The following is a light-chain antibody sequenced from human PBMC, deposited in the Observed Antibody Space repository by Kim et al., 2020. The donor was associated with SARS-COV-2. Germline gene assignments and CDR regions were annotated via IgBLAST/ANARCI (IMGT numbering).Light chain of an antibody. CDR2: DVS. Sequence: QSALTQPASVSGSPGQSITVSCTGTSSDVGGYNYVSWYQQHPGKAPKLMIYDVSNRPSGVSNRFSGSKSGNTASLTISGLQAEDEADYYCSSSTISSPVVFGGGTKLAVL. V-gene: IGLV2-14*03. J-gene: IGLJ2*01. CDR3: SSSTISSPVV. CDR1: SSDVGGYNY.